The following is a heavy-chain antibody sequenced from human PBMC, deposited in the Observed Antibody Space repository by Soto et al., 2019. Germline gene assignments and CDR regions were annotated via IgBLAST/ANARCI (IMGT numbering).Heavy chain of an antibody. V-gene: IGHV3-23*01. D-gene: IGHD3-10*01. CDR2: ISGSGGST. CDR3: AKTLWSGELLDFFDY. Sequence: VQLLESGGGLVQPGGSLRLSCAASGFTFSTDAMSWVRQAPGKGLEWVSGISGSGGSTHYAGSVKGRFTISRDNSKNTLYLQMNSLSAEDTAVYYCAKTLWSGELLDFFDYWGQGTLVTVSS. CDR1: GFTFSTDA. J-gene: IGHJ4*02.